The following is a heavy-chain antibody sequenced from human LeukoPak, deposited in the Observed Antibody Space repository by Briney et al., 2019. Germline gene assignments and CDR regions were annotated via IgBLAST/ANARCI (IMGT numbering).Heavy chain of an antibody. V-gene: IGHV3-7*01. D-gene: IGHD3-10*01. CDR2: IKQDGSEK. Sequence: HSGGSLRLSCAASGFTFSSYWMSWVRQAPGKGLEWVANIKQDGSEKYYVDSVKGRFTISRDNAKNSLYLQMNSLRAEDTAVYYCAAEVGSGPGAFDIWGQGTMGTVSS. CDR3: AAEVGSGPGAFDI. CDR1: GFTFSSYW. J-gene: IGHJ3*02.